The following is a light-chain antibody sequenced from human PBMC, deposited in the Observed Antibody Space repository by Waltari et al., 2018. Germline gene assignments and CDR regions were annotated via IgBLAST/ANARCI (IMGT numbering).Light chain of an antibody. CDR3: QVWDSSTDHLV. CDR2: DDT. V-gene: IGLV3-21*02. CDR1: DIGSKS. J-gene: IGLJ3*02. Sequence: YVVTQPPSVSVAPGETARITCGGDDIGSKSVHWYQQRPGQAPILVLYDDTDRPSGIPAGFSGSNSGNTATLALSWVEAGDEADYYCQVWDSSTDHLVFGGGTKLTVL.